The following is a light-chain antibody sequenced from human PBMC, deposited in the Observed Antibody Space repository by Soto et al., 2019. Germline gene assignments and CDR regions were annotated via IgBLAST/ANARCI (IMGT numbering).Light chain of an antibody. V-gene: IGLV2-14*01. Sequence: QSALTQSASVSGSPGQSITISCTGTSSDVGGYNYVSWYQQHPGKAPKLMIYEVSNRPSGVSNRFSGSKSGNTASLTISGLQAEDEADYYCSSYTSSSTRCVFGTGTKLTVL. J-gene: IGLJ1*01. CDR2: EVS. CDR3: SSYTSSSTRCV. CDR1: SSDVGGYNY.